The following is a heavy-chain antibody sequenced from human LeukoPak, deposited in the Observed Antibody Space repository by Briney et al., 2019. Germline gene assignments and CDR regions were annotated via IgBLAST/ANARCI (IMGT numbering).Heavy chain of an antibody. J-gene: IGHJ4*02. CDR1: GGSISSSSYY. CDR3: ARALDGSGSYFLISYYFDY. D-gene: IGHD3-10*01. V-gene: IGHV4-39*07. CDR2: IYYSGST. Sequence: SETLSLTCTVSGGSISSSSYYWAWVRHPPGKGLEWIGSIYYSGSTYYNPSLKSRVTISVDTSKNQFSLKLSSVTDADTAVYYCARALDGSGSYFLISYYFDYWGQGTLVTVSS.